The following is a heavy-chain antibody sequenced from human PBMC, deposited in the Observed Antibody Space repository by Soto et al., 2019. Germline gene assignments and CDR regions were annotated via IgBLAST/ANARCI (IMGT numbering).Heavy chain of an antibody. CDR1: GGTFSSYA. CDR2: IIPIFGTA. D-gene: IGHD4-17*01. V-gene: IGHV1-69*13. J-gene: IGHJ5*02. Sequence: SSVKVACNASGGTFSSYAISWVRQAPGQGLEWMGGIIPIFGTANYAQKFQGRVTITADESTSTAYMELSSLRSEDTAVYYCARDTRYGDYAGGFDPWGQGTLVTVYS. CDR3: ARDTRYGDYAGGFDP.